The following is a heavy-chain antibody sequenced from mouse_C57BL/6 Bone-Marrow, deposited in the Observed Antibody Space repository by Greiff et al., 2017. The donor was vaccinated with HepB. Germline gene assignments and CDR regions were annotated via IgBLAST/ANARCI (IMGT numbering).Heavy chain of an antibody. D-gene: IGHD2-3*01. CDR3: AIYDIGHRYYAMDY. CDR2: IWRGGST. V-gene: IGHV2-5*01. Sequence: VHLVESGPGLVQPSQCLSITCTVSGFSLTSYGVHWVRPSPGKGLEWLGVIWRGGSTDYNAAFMSRLSITKDNSNSHVFFKMNSLQADTTAIDYCAIYDIGHRYYAMDYWGQGTAVTVSS. CDR1: GFSLTSYG. J-gene: IGHJ4*01.